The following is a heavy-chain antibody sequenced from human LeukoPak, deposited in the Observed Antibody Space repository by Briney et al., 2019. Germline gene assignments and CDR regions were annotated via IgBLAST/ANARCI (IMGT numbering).Heavy chain of an antibody. CDR1: GFTVSANY. V-gene: IGHV3-66*01. J-gene: IGHJ5*02. CDR2: IYSGGST. Sequence: GGSLRLSCAASGFTVSANYMSWVRQSPGKGLEWVPIIYSGGSTDYADSVKGRFTISKDNSKNTVFLQMNSLRAEDTAMYYCASLYCSRGSCAFDVWGQGTLVTVSP. CDR3: ASLYCSRGSCAFDV. D-gene: IGHD2-15*01.